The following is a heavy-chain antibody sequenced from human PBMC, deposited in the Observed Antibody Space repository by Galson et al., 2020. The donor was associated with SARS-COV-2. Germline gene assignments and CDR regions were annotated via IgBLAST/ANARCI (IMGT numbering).Heavy chain of an antibody. CDR1: GGSISSGSYF. V-gene: IGHV4-31*03. CDR3: ARSTGVNSYGSGTYYNPNYYYGLDV. J-gene: IGHJ6*02. CDR2: IYYSGST. D-gene: IGHD3-10*01. Sequence: SCTVSGGSISSGSYFWSWIRQHPGKGLESIGYIYYSGSTFYNPSLKSRITISVDTSKNQFSLRLTSVTAADAAVYYCARSTGVNSYGSGTYYNPNYYYGLDVWGQGTTVTVSS.